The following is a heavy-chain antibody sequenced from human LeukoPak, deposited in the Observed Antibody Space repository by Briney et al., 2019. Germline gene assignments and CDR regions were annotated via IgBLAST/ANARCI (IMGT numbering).Heavy chain of an antibody. J-gene: IGHJ4*02. D-gene: IGHD6-13*01. V-gene: IGHV3-9*01. CDR2: ISWNSGSI. CDR1: GFPFGDYA. Sequence: SLRLSCAASGFPFGDYAMHWGRQAPGKGLGGVSGISWNSGSIGYADSVKGRFTISRDNAKNSLYLQMNSLRAEDTALYYCAKLTAAGTDYWGQGTLVTVSS. CDR3: AKLTAAGTDY.